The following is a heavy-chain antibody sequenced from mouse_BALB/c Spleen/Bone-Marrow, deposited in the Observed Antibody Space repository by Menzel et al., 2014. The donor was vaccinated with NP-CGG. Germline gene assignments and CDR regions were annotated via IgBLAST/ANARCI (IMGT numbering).Heavy chain of an antibody. J-gene: IGHJ3*01. Sequence: VKLQQSGPGLVAPSQSLSITCTASGFSLTSFGIHWVRQPPGEGLEWLGVIWAGGSTNYDSAFMSRLTISKDNSKSQVFLKMSSLQTDDTAMYYCATYYRYDGAYWGQGTLVTVSA. D-gene: IGHD2-14*01. CDR2: IWAGGST. CDR1: GFSLTSFG. V-gene: IGHV2-9*02. CDR3: ATYYRYDGAY.